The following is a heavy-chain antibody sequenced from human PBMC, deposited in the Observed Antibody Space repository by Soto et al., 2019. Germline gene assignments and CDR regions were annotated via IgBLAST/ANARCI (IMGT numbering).Heavy chain of an antibody. D-gene: IGHD5-12*01. J-gene: IGHJ4*02. CDR3: AKEGSGYDGSGRRFDY. Sequence: GGSLRLSCAASGFTFSSYAMSWVRQAPGKGLEWVSAISGSGGSTYYADSVKGRFTISRDNSKNMLYLQMNSLRAEDTAVYYCAKEGSGYDGSGRRFDYWGQGTLVTVSS. V-gene: IGHV3-23*01. CDR1: GFTFSSYA. CDR2: ISGSGGST.